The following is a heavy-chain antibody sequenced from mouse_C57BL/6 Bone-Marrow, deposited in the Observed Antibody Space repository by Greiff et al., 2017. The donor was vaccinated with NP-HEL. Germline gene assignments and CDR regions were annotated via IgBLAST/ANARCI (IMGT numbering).Heavy chain of an antibody. D-gene: IGHD4-1*01. Sequence: QVTLKESGAELARPGASVKLSCKASGYTFTSYGISWVKQRTGQGLEWIGEIYPRSGNTYYTEKFKGKATLTADKSSSTAYMELRSLTSEDSAVYFWASKRELGRAYYYAMDYWGQGTSVTVSS. CDR2: IYPRSGNT. CDR1: GYTFTSYG. CDR3: ASKRELGRAYYYAMDY. V-gene: IGHV1-81*01. J-gene: IGHJ4*01.